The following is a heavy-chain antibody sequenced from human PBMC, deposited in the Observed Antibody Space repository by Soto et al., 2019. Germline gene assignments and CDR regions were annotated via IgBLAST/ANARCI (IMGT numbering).Heavy chain of an antibody. Sequence: SGPTLVNPTQTLTLTCTFSGFSLSTSGVGVGWIRQPPGKALEWLALIYWNDDKRYSPSLKSRLTITKDTSKNQVVLTMTNMDPVDTATYYCAHRCREKGDGYNSGYFDYWGQGTLVTVSS. J-gene: IGHJ4*02. D-gene: IGHD5-12*01. CDR1: GFSLSTSGVG. V-gene: IGHV2-5*01. CDR2: IYWNDDK. CDR3: AHRCREKGDGYNSGYFDY.